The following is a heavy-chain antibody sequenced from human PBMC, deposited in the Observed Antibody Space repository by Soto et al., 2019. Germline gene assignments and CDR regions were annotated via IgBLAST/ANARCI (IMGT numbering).Heavy chain of an antibody. V-gene: IGHV3-48*03. J-gene: IGHJ6*02. CDR3: ARDAAARYYYYGMDV. CDR2: ISSSGSTI. Sequence: GGSLRLSCAASGFTFSGYEMNWVRQAPGKGLEWVSYISSSGSTIYYADSVKGRFTISRDNAKNSLYLQMNSLRAEDTAVYYCARDAAARYYYYGMDVWGQGATVTVSS. D-gene: IGHD6-13*01. CDR1: GFTFSGYE.